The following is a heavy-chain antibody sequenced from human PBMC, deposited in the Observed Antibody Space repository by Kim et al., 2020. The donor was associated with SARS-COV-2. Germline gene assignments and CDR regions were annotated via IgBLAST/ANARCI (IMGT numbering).Heavy chain of an antibody. CDR1: GFTFSSYA. Sequence: GGSLRLSCAASGFTFSSYAMSWVRQAPGKGLEWVSAISGSGGSTYYADSVKGRFTISRDNSKNTLYLQMNSLRAEDTAVYYCAKVVTMVRGVIRRERAFDYWGQGTLVTVSS. CDR2: ISGSGGST. V-gene: IGHV3-23*01. J-gene: IGHJ4*02. D-gene: IGHD3-10*01. CDR3: AKVVTMVRGVIRRERAFDY.